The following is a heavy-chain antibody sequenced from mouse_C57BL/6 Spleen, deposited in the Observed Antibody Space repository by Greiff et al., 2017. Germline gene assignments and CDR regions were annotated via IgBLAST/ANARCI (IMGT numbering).Heavy chain of an antibody. J-gene: IGHJ4*01. Sequence: QVQLQQPGAELVMPGASVKLSCKASGYTFTSYWMHWVKQRPGQGLEWIGEIDPSDSYTNYNQKFKGKSTLTVDKSSSTAYMQLSSLTSEDSAVYYCARQVSMDDWGEGTSVTVSS. CDR2: IDPSDSYT. CDR1: GYTFTSYW. CDR3: ARQVSMDD. V-gene: IGHV1-69*01.